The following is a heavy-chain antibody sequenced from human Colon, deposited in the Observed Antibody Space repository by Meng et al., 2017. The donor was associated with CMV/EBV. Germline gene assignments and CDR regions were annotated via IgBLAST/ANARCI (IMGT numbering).Heavy chain of an antibody. CDR2: INPNNGDT. D-gene: IGHD6-13*01. CDR1: GYTFTGHY. J-gene: IGHJ5*01. Sequence: ASVKVSCKASGYTFTGHYIHWVRQAPGQGLEWRGRINPNNGDTFYAQKFKGRATMTRDTSVRAAYLVLRGLASDDTAVYYCARDASPTLTSSWHFHSWGQGTVVTVSS. CDR3: ARDASPTLTSSWHFHS. V-gene: IGHV1-2*02.